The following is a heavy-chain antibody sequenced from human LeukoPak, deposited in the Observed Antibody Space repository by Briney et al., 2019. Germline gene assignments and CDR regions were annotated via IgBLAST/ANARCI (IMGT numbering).Heavy chain of an antibody. V-gene: IGHV5-51*01. J-gene: IGHJ1*01. CDR1: GYIFTSYW. CDR2: IYPGDSDT. Sequence: GESLKTSCKGSGYIFTSYWIGWVRQMPGKGLEWMGIIYPGDSDTRYSPSFQGQVTISVGKSISTAHLQWGSLKASDTAMYYCARPKAAAGRDEFFQHWGQGTLVTVSS. D-gene: IGHD6-13*01. CDR3: ARPKAAAGRDEFFQH.